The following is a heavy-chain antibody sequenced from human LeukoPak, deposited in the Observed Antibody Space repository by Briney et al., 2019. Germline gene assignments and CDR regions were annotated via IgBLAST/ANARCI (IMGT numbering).Heavy chain of an antibody. CDR1: GLTFGEYA. D-gene: IGHD3-22*01. CDR3: LYYYDSSGYYPPDH. V-gene: IGHV3-49*04. CDR2: IRSKAYGGTT. J-gene: IGHJ4*02. Sequence: GGSLRLSCTASGLTFGEYAMSWVRQAPGKGLEWVGVIRSKAYGGTTEYAASVKGRFTISRDDSKSIAYLQMNSLKSEDTAVYHCLYYYDSSGYYPPDHWGQGTLVTVSS.